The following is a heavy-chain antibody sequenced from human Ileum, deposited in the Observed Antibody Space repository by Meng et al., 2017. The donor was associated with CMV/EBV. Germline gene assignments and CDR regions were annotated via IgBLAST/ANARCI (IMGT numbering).Heavy chain of an antibody. CDR3: VGFVWGIGFDP. CDR1: GGWLSIHY. V-gene: IGHV4-34*01. D-gene: IGHD6-13*01. J-gene: IGHJ5*02. Sequence: LTCVVSGGWLSIHYWTWIRQSPGKGLEWLGELHQSGKTNSNPSVRSRLTMSVDTSRSQVSMQLSSVTAADTAIYYCVGFVWGIGFDPWGQGNLVTVSS. CDR2: LHQSGKT.